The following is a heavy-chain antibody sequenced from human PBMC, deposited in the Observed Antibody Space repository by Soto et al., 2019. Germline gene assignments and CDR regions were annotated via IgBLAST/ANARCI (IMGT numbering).Heavy chain of an antibody. CDR2: IYYSGST. D-gene: IGHD6-25*01. CDR1: GGSISSSSYY. V-gene: IGHV4-39*01. Sequence: QLQLQESGPGLVKPSETLSLTCTVSGGSISSSSYYWGWIRQPPGKGLEWIGSIYYSGSTYCNPTLKSRVTISVDTSKNQFSLKLSSVTAADTAVDDCATLGRISGSGGFWGQGTLVTVSS. J-gene: IGHJ4*02. CDR3: ATLGRISGSGGF.